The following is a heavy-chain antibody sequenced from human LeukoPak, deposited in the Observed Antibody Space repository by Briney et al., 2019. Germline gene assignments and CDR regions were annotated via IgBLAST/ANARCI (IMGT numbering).Heavy chain of an antibody. CDR3: AKSLYNWNSLFDY. CDR2: ISGSGDST. Sequence: GGSLRLSCAASGFTFSSYAMSWVRQAPGKGLEWVSVISGSGDSTYYADSLKGRFTISRDNSKNTLYLQMNSLRAEDTAVYYCAKSLYNWNSLFDYCGQGTLLTVSS. V-gene: IGHV3-23*01. J-gene: IGHJ4*02. CDR1: GFTFSSYA. D-gene: IGHD1/OR15-1a*01.